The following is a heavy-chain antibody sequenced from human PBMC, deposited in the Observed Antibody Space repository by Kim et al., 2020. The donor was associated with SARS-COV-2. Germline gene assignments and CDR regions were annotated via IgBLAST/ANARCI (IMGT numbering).Heavy chain of an antibody. CDR3: AKGSQLLYKGGWFDP. J-gene: IGHJ5*02. CDR2: ISWDGGST. D-gene: IGHD2-2*02. V-gene: IGHV3-43*01. CDR1: GFTFDDYT. Sequence: GGSLRLSCAASGFTFDDYTMHWVRQAPGKGLEWVSLISWDGGSTYYADSVKGRFTISRDNSKNSLYLQMNSLRTEDTALYYCAKGSQLLYKGGWFDPWGQGTLVTVSS.